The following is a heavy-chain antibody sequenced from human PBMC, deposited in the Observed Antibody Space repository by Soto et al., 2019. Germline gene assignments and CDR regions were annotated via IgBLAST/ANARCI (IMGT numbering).Heavy chain of an antibody. D-gene: IGHD2-15*01. V-gene: IGHV4-59*01. Sequence: QVQLQESGPGLVKPSETLSLTCTVSGGSISSYYWSWIRQPPGQGLEWIGYIYYSGSTNYNPSLKSRVTISVDTSKNQFSLKLSSVTAADTAVYYCARVGGYCSGGSCYSDYYYYYYMDVWGKGTTVTVSS. CDR2: IYYSGST. CDR1: GGSISSYY. J-gene: IGHJ6*03. CDR3: ARVGGYCSGGSCYSDYYYYYYMDV.